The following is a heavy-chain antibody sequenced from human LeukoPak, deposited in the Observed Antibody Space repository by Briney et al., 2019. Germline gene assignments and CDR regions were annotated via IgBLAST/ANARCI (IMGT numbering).Heavy chain of an antibody. CDR2: IYSGGGT. D-gene: IGHD4-17*01. CDR1: GFTVSTNY. J-gene: IGHJ4*02. CDR3: ARGFRSVTTWGYFDY. V-gene: IGHV3-66*01. Sequence: GGSLRLSCAASGFTVSTNYMSWVRQAPGKGLEWVSLIYSGGGTYYADSVKGRFTISRDNSRNTLSLRMNSLRVDDTAVYYCARGFRSVTTWGYFDYWGQGALVTVSS.